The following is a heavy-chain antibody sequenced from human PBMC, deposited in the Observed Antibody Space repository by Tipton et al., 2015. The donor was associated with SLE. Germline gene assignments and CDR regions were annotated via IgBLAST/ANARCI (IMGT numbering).Heavy chain of an antibody. D-gene: IGHD3-16*01. CDR1: GGSISSYY. V-gene: IGHV4-59*01. J-gene: IGHJ6*02. CDR3: ASGGSPLGMDV. CDR2: IYYSGST. Sequence: TLSLTCTVSGGSISSYYWSWIRQPPGKGLEWIGYIYYSGSTNYNPSLKSRVTISVDTSKNQFSLKLSSVTAADTGVYYCASGGSPLGMDVGGQGTTLALSS.